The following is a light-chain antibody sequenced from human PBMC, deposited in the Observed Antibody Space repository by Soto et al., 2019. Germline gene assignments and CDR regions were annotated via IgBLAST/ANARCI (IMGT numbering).Light chain of an antibody. CDR2: DAS. Sequence: SPPYRATIPCWASQTVRNNYLAWYQQNPGQAXRXXXYDASSRATGIPDRFSGGWSGTDFTLSISGLEPEDYALYYSQRLRSYTFTFGGGTKVDI. V-gene: IGKV3D-20*02. J-gene: IGKJ4*01. CDR1: QTVRNNY. CDR3: QRLRSYTFT.